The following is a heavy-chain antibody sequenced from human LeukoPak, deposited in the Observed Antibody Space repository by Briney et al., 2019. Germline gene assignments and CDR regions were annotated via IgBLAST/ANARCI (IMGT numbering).Heavy chain of an antibody. D-gene: IGHD6-19*01. J-gene: IGHJ6*02. CDR1: GGTFSSYA. CDR3: ARWSSGWYYYGMDV. V-gene: IGHV1-18*01. CDR2: ISAYNGNT. Sequence: GASVKVSCKASGGTFSSYAISWVRQAPGQGLEWMGWISAYNGNTNYAQKLQGRVTMTTDTSTSTAYMELGSLRSDDTAVYYCARWSSGWYYYGMDVWGQGTTVTVSS.